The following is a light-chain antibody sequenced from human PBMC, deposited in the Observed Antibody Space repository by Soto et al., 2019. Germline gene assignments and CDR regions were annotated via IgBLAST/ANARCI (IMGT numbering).Light chain of an antibody. CDR3: CSYAGSYTWL. CDR2: DVS. Sequence: QSALTQPRSVSGSPGQSVTISCTGTSSDVGGYNYVSWYQQHPGKAPKLMISDVSKRPSGVPDRFSGSKSGNTASLTISGLQAEDEADYYCCSYAGSYTWLFGGGTKLTVL. J-gene: IGLJ2*01. CDR1: SSDVGGYNY. V-gene: IGLV2-11*01.